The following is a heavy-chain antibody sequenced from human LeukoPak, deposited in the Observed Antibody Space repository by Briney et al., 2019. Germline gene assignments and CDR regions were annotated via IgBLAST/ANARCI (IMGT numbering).Heavy chain of an antibody. CDR2: ISSRSSAI. CDR1: GFTLSNHG. J-gene: IGHJ4*02. D-gene: IGHD6-6*01. Sequence: GGSLRLSCAASGFTLSNHGMNWVRQAPGKGLEWVSYISSRSSAINYADSVKGRFTISRDNGKNSLYLQMNSLRVEDTAVYYCARGGAARPDYWGQGTLVTVSS. V-gene: IGHV3-48*01. CDR3: ARGGAARPDY.